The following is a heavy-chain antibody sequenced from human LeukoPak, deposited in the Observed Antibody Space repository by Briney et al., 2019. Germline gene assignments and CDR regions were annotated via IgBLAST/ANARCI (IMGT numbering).Heavy chain of an antibody. CDR1: GFTFSSYE. CDR3: VRYGRRANDQPFDV. CDR2: IDEDGSET. V-gene: IGHV3-7*01. J-gene: IGHJ3*01. D-gene: IGHD1-1*01. Sequence: PGGSLRLSCAASGFTFSSYEINWVRQTPGKGLEWVASIDEDGSETNYVDSVTGRFTVSRDHAKNSLFLQMNSLRAEDTAVYYCVRYGRRANDQPFDVWGQGTMVTVSS.